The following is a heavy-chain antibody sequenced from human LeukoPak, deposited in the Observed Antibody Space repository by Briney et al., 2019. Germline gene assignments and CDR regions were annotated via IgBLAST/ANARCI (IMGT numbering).Heavy chain of an antibody. CDR1: GFTFSSYG. Sequence: GGSLRLSCGASGFTFSSYGMHRVRQAPGKGLEWVAVISDDGNNKYYVESVKGRFTIARDNSKNTLYLQMDSLRAEDTAVYYCAGGLLGCGGGSCYPTDYWGQGTLVIVSS. CDR2: ISDDGNNK. D-gene: IGHD2-15*01. J-gene: IGHJ4*02. V-gene: IGHV3-30*03. CDR3: AGGLLGCGGGSCYPTDY.